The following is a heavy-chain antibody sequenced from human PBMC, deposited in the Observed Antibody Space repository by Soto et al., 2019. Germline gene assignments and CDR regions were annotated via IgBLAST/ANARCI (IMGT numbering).Heavy chain of an antibody. CDR2: VIPMFGIP. CDR3: ARDPGRAIFGSGTYYYWYFDI. D-gene: IGHD3-10*01. Sequence: QVQLVQSGAEVKKPGSSVKVSCKASGGTFSSYTINWVRQAPGQGLEWMGRVIPMFGIPNYAQKFQGRVTMTADKSTNTAYMELSSLRSEDTAVYYCARDPGRAIFGSGTYYYWYFDIWGRGTLVTVSS. V-gene: IGHV1-69*08. CDR1: GGTFSSYT. J-gene: IGHJ2*01.